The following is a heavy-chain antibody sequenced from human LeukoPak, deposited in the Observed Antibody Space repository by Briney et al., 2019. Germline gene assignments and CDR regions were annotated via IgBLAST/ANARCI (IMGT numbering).Heavy chain of an antibody. V-gene: IGHV1-2*02. CDR1: GYTFTSYG. J-gene: IGHJ4*02. D-gene: IGHD6-6*01. CDR2: INPNSGGT. CDR3: ARVRRYSSSPSPALWY. Sequence: GASVKVSCKASGYTFTSYGISWVRQAPGQGLEWMGWINPNSGGTNYAQKFQGRVTMTRDTSISTAYMELSRLRSDDTAVYYCARVRRYSSSPSPALWYWGQGTLVTVSS.